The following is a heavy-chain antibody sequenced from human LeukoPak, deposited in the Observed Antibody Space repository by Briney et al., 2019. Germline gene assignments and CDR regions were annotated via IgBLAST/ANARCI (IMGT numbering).Heavy chain of an antibody. J-gene: IGHJ3*02. CDR2: INHGGST. Sequence: PSETLSLTCAVYGGSFSGYYWSWIRQPPGKGLEWIGEINHGGSTNYNPSLKSRVTISVDTSKNQFSLKLSSVTAADTAVYYCARASSDVYNWNAADAFDIWGQGTMVTVSS. CDR3: ARASSDVYNWNAADAFDI. D-gene: IGHD1-20*01. CDR1: GGSFSGYY. V-gene: IGHV4-34*01.